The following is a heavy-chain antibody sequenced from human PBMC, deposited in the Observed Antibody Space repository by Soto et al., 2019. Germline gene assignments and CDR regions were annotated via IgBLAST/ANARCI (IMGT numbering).Heavy chain of an antibody. CDR3: ARDGRFGEGSPFDY. D-gene: IGHD3-10*01. J-gene: IGHJ4*02. CDR2: ISSSSSYT. CDR1: GFAFSDYY. Sequence: QVQLVESGGGLVKPAGSLRLSCAASGFAFSDYYMTWIRQAPGKGLEWVAYISSSSSYTNYADSVKGRFTISRDNAKNSLYLQMNSLRAEDTAVSYCARDGRFGEGSPFDYWGQGTGVTVSS. V-gene: IGHV3-11*05.